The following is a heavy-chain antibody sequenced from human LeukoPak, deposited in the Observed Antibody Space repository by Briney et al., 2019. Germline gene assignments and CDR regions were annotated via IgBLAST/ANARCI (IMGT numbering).Heavy chain of an antibody. D-gene: IGHD3-3*01. Sequence: GGSLRLSCAASGFTFSSYAMHWVRQAPGKGLEYVSAISSNGGSTYYANSVKGRFTISRDNSKNTLYLQMGSLRAEDMAVYYCAKDIGGFWSDNWLDPWGQGTLVTVSS. CDR3: AKDIGGFWSDNWLDP. CDR2: ISSNGGST. V-gene: IGHV3-64*01. CDR1: GFTFSSYA. J-gene: IGHJ5*02.